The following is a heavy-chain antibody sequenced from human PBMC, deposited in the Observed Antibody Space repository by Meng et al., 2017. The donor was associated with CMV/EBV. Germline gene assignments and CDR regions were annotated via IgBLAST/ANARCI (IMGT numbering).Heavy chain of an antibody. D-gene: IGHD6-13*01. CDR2: IYYSGST. V-gene: IGHV4-61*01. J-gene: IGHJ6*02. Sequence: SETLSLTCTVSGGSVSSGSYYWSWIRQPPGKGLEWIGYIYYSGSTNYNPSLKSRVTISVDTSKAQFSLKLSSVTAADTAVYYCARDSQTPGIAAVGPVDYYYGMDVWGQGTTVTVSS. CDR3: ARDSQTPGIAAVGPVDYYYGMDV. CDR1: GGSVSSGSYY.